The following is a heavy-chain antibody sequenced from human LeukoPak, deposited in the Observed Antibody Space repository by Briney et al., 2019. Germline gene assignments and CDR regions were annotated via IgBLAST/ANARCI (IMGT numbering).Heavy chain of an antibody. Sequence: SETLSLTCTVSDDSISDYYRGWIRQPPGKGLEWIGYFHNSGTSTYNPSLKSRVTISADTSKNQFSLKLNSLTTADTAVYCCTRGAGWLIDYWGQGILVTVSS. D-gene: IGHD3-16*01. V-gene: IGHV4-59*01. J-gene: IGHJ4*02. CDR1: DDSISDYY. CDR2: FHNSGTS. CDR3: TRGAGWLIDY.